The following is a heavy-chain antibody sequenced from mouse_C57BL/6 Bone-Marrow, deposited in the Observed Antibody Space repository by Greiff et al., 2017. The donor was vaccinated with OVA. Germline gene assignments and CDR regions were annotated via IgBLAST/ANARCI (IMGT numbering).Heavy chain of an antibody. V-gene: IGHV1-64*01. Sequence: QVQLQQPGAELVKPGASVKLSCKASGYTFTSYWMHWVKQRPGQGLEWIGMIHPNSGSTNYNEKFKSKATLTVDKSSSTAYMQLSSLTSEDSAVYYCARWGFITTVGDYWGQGTTLTVSS. D-gene: IGHD1-1*01. J-gene: IGHJ2*01. CDR2: IHPNSGST. CDR3: ARWGFITTVGDY. CDR1: GYTFTSYW.